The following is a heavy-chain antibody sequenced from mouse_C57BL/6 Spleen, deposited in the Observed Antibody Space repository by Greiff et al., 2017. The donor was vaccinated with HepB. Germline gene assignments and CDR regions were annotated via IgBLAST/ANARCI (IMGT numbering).Heavy chain of an antibody. CDR2: IDPNSGGT. Sequence: QVQLQQPGAELVKPGASVKLSCKASGYTFTSYWMHWVKQRPGRGLEWIGRIDPNSGGTKYNEKFKSKATLTVDKPSSTAYMQLSSLTSEDSAVYDSEREDRFIPTPDMDYWGQGTSVTVSS. CDR1: GYTFTSYW. V-gene: IGHV1-72*01. D-gene: IGHD1-1*01. J-gene: IGHJ4*01. CDR3: EREDRFIPTPDMDY.